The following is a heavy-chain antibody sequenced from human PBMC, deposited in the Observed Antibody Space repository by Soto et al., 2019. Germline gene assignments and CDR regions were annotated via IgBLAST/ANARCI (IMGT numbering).Heavy chain of an antibody. CDR1: GGTFSSYA. CDR2: FDPEDGET. J-gene: IGHJ6*04. V-gene: IGHV1-24*01. D-gene: IGHD2-8*01. Sequence: GASVKVSCKASGGTFSSYAISWVRQAPGKGLEWMGGFDPEDGETIYAQKFQGRVTMTEDTSTDAAYMELSSLRSEDTAVYYCATKWFMDVWGKGTTVTVSS. CDR3: ATKWFMDV.